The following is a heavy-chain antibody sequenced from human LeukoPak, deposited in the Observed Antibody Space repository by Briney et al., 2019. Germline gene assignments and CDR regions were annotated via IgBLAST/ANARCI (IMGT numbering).Heavy chain of an antibody. CDR3: AREYYYDSSGTFDY. V-gene: IGHV3-48*03. J-gene: IGHJ4*02. D-gene: IGHD3-22*01. CDR2: ISSSGSTI. Sequence: GGSLRLSCAASGSTFSSYEMNWVRQAPGKGLEWVSYISSSGSTIYYADSVKGRFTISRDNAKNSLYLQMNSLRAEDTAVYYCAREYYYDSSGTFDYWGQGTLVAVSS. CDR1: GSTFSSYE.